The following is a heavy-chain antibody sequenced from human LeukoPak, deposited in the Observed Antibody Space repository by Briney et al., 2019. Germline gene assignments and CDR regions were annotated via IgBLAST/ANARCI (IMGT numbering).Heavy chain of an antibody. V-gene: IGHV4-61*02. CDR2: IYTSGTT. CDR3: ARGAPSDY. J-gene: IGHJ4*02. Sequence: PSETRSLTCTVSGGSISSGSISSYYWSWVRQPAGKGLEWIGRIYTSGTTNYNPSLKSRVTMSVDTSKNQFSLKLNSVTAADTAVYYCARGAPSDYWGQGTLVTVSS. CDR1: GGSISSGSISSYY.